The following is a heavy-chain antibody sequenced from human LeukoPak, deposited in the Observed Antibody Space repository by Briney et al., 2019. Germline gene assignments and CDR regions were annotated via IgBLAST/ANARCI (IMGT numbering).Heavy chain of an antibody. V-gene: IGHV4-34*01. CDR2: INHSGST. CDR3: VRGLHDIVVVPAAIMDWPYYFDY. J-gene: IGHJ4*02. CDR1: GGSFSGYY. Sequence: SETLSLTCAVYGGSFSGYYWSWIRQPPGKGLEWIGEINHSGSTNYNPSLKSRVTISVDTSKNQFSLKLSSVTAADTAVYYCVRGLHDIVVVPAAIMDWPYYFDYWGQGTLVTVSS. D-gene: IGHD2-2*02.